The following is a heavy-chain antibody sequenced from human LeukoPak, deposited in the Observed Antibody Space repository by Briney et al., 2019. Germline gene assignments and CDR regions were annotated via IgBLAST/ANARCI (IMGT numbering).Heavy chain of an antibody. V-gene: IGHV3-23*01. J-gene: IGHJ4*02. CDR3: AKDGGFLEWLLSSWEYYFDY. D-gene: IGHD3-3*01. Sequence: GGSLRLSCAASGFTFSSYAMSWVRQAPGKGLEWVSAISGSGGSTYYADSVKGRFTISRDNSKNTLYLQMNSLRAEDTAVYYRAKDGGFLEWLLSSWEYYFDYWGQGTLVTVSS. CDR2: ISGSGGST. CDR1: GFTFSSYA.